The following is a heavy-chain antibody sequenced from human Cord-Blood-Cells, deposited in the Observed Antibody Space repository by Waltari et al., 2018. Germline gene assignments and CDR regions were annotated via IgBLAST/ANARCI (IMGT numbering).Heavy chain of an antibody. CDR1: GFTFSSYA. Sequence: EVQLVESGGGLVQPGGSLRLSCAASGFTFSSYAMSWVRQAPGKGLEWVSAISGSGGRRNCSDSVECRFTICRDNSKTTLYLQMNSLSAGDTAVYYCAKDWGLGGWVDAFDIWGQGTMVTVSS. CDR2: ISGSGGRR. V-gene: IGHV3-23*04. J-gene: IGHJ3*02. CDR3: AKDWGLGGWVDAFDI. D-gene: IGHD3-16*01.